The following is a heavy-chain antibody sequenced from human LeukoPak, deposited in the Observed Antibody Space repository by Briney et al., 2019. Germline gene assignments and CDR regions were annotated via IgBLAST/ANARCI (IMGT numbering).Heavy chain of an antibody. CDR3: ARLPNGGSDY. J-gene: IGHJ4*02. V-gene: IGHV1-2*02. CDR2: INPNSGGT. CDR1: GYTFTGYY. D-gene: IGHD2-8*01. Sequence: ASVKVSCKASGYTFTGYYIHWVRQAPGQGPEWMGWINPNSGGTNYAQKFQGRVTMTRDTSISTAYMELSRLRSDDTAVYYCARLPNGGSDYWGQGTLVTVSS.